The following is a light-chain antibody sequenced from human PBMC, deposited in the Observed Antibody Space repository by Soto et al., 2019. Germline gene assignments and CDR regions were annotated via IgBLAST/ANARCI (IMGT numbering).Light chain of an antibody. CDR1: QSVRNNY. V-gene: IGKV3-20*01. CDR2: GVS. Sequence: EIVLTQSPGTLSLSPGERATLSCRASQSVRNNYLAWYQQKPGQPPRLLIYGVSSRAIGIPDRFSGSGSGTDFTLTISRLEPEDFAVYSCQQYSDSPWTFGQETKVQIK. CDR3: QQYSDSPWT. J-gene: IGKJ1*01.